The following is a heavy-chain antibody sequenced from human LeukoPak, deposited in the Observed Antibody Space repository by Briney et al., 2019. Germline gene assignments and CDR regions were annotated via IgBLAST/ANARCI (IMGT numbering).Heavy chain of an antibody. CDR2: IYYSGST. J-gene: IGHJ5*02. CDR3: ANLGYCSGGSCYWFDP. V-gene: IGHV4-59*12. CDR1: GGSISSYY. D-gene: IGHD2-15*01. Sequence: SETLSLTCTVSGGSISSYYWSWIRQPPGKGLEWIGYIYYSGSTNYNPSLKSRVTISVDTSKNQFSLKLSSVTAADTAVYYCANLGYCSGGSCYWFDPWGQGTLVTVSS.